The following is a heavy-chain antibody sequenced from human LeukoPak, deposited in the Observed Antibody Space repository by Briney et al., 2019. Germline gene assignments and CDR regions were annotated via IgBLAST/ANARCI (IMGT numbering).Heavy chain of an antibody. J-gene: IGHJ6*03. D-gene: IGHD2-2*01. CDR2: IIPIFGTA. V-gene: IGHV1-69*13. CDR1: GYTFTSYG. Sequence: SVKVSCKASGYTFTSYGISWVRQAPGQGLEWMGGIIPIFGTANYAQKFQGRVTITADESTSTAYMELSSLRSEDTAVYYCARDLGCSSTSCLAGVYYYMDVWGKGTTVTVSS. CDR3: ARDLGCSSTSCLAGVYYYMDV.